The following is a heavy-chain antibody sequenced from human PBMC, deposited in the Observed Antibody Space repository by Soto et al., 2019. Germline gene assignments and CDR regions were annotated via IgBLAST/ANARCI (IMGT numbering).Heavy chain of an antibody. CDR2: IYYSGNT. J-gene: IGHJ1*01. Sequence: SETLSLTCTVSGGSISSGGYYWSWIRQHPGKGLEWIGYIYYSGNTYYNPSLKSRVTISEDTSKSQFSLRLTSVTAADTAVYYCARGSAGHCSGGSCYSGNEYFQHWGQGTLVTVSS. V-gene: IGHV4-31*03. D-gene: IGHD2-15*01. CDR1: GGSISSGGYY. CDR3: ARGSAGHCSGGSCYSGNEYFQH.